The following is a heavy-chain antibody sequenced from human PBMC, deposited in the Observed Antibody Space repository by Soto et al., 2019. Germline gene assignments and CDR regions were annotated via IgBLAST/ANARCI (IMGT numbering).Heavy chain of an antibody. Sequence: EVQLVESGGGLLQAGGSLRLSCAASGFTLSSYDMHWVRQATGKGLEWVSVIGTAGHAYYAGSVKGRFTITRENAKNSCYFQRTSLGEGDRAVFYCGGGGGFGHQYSDAFDIWGQGTMVTVSS. V-gene: IGHV3-13*01. D-gene: IGHD3-10*01. CDR3: GGGGGFGHQYSDAFDI. CDR2: IGTAGHA. CDR1: GFTLSSYD. J-gene: IGHJ3*02.